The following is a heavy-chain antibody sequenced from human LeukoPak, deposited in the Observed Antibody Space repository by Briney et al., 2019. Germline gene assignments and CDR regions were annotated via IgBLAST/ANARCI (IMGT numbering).Heavy chain of an antibody. V-gene: IGHV1-24*01. CDR3: ARVKTGGYDYVWGSYRYGNDWFDP. D-gene: IGHD3-16*02. J-gene: IGHJ5*02. Sequence: ASVKVSCKVSGYTLTELSMHWVRQSPGEGLEWMGGSDPEDGETIYAQKFQGRVTMTRNTSISTAYMELSSLRSEDTAVYYCARVKTGGYDYVWGSYRYGNDWFDPWGQGTLVTVSS. CDR1: GYTLTELS. CDR2: SDPEDGET.